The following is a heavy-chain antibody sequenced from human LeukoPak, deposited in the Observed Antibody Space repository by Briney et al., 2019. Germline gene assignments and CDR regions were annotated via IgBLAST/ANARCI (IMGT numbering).Heavy chain of an antibody. CDR3: ARDDCSSISCYHNWFDP. D-gene: IGHD2-2*01. J-gene: IGHJ5*02. CDR2: IKQDGSEK. CDR1: GFTFCSYW. V-gene: IGHV3-7*01. Sequence: GGSLRLSCAASGFTFCSYWMSWVRQAPGKGLEWVANIKQDGSEKYYVDSVKGRFTISRDNAKNSLYLQMNSLRAEDTAVYYCARDDCSSISCYHNWFDPWGQGTLVIVSS.